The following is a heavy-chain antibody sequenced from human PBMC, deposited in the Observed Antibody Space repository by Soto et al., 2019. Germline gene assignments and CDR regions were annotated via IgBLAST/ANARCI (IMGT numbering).Heavy chain of an antibody. D-gene: IGHD6-13*01. CDR2: ISAYNGNT. J-gene: IGHJ6*02. CDR1: GYTFTSYG. CDR3: ARDQSIAAAGHYGMDV. Sequence: ASVKVSCKASGYTFTSYGISWVRQAPGQGLEWMGWISAYNGNTNYAQKLQGRVTMTTDTSTSTAYMELRSLRSDATAVYYCARDQSIAAAGHYGMDVWGQGTTVTVSS. V-gene: IGHV1-18*01.